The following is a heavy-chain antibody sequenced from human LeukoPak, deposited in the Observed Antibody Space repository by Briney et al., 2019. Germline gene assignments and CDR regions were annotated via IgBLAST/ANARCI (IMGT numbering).Heavy chain of an antibody. D-gene: IGHD3-22*01. CDR1: DYSISSGYY. CDR3: ARGPYYYDSSGNFDY. Sequence: PSETLSLTCRVSDYSISSGYYWGWIRQPPGKGLEWIGSVYHSATTYYNPSLKSRVTISVDTSKNQFSLKLSSVTAADTAVYYCARGPYYYDSSGNFDYWGQGILVTVST. CDR2: VYHSATT. J-gene: IGHJ4*01. V-gene: IGHV4-38-2*02.